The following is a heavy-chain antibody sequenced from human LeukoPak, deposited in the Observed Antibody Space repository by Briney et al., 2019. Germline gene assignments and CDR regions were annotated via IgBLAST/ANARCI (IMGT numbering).Heavy chain of an antibody. CDR3: ARVHAPDCSSTSCYIGPYYYYYMDV. V-gene: IGHV1-69*04. D-gene: IGHD2-2*02. CDR2: IIPILGIA. CDR1: GGTFSSYA. Sequence: ASVKVSCKASGGTFSSYAISWVRQAPGQGLGWMGRIIPILGIANYAQKFQGRVTITADESTSTAYMELSSLRSEDTAVYYCARVHAPDCSSTSCYIGPYYYYYMDVWGKGTTVTVPS. J-gene: IGHJ6*03.